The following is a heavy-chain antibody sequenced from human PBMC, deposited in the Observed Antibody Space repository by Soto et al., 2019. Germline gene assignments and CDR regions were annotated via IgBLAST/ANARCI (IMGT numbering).Heavy chain of an antibody. V-gene: IGHV5-10-1*01. Sequence: GESLKISCKGSGYSFTSYWTSWVRQMPGKGLEWMGRIDPSDSYTNYSPSFQGHVTISADKSISTAYLQWSSLKASDTAMYYCASTYYYGSGSYKGDYWGQGTLVTVSS. CDR1: GYSFTSYW. J-gene: IGHJ4*02. D-gene: IGHD3-10*01. CDR2: IDPSDSYT. CDR3: ASTYYYGSGSYKGDY.